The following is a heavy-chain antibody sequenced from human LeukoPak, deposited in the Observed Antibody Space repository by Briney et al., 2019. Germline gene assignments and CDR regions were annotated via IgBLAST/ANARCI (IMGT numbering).Heavy chain of an antibody. CDR2: ISYSGRT. CDR3: ARDRLYTSGRYDHWYFDL. V-gene: IGHV4-59*01. D-gene: IGHD6-13*01. Sequence: SETLSLTCTVSGGSMSTYYWSWIRQPPGKGLEWIGYISYSGRTNCNPSLKSRVTISVDTSEKQFSLNLGSVTAADTAVYYCARDRLYTSGRYDHWYFDLWGRGTLVTVSS. J-gene: IGHJ2*01. CDR1: GGSMSTYY.